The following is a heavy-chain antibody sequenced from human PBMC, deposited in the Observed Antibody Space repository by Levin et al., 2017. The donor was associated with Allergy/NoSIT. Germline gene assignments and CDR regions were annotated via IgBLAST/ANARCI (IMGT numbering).Heavy chain of an antibody. D-gene: IGHD3-22*01. CDR3: ARGVDSSASNWFDP. CDR1: GGSFSGYY. CDR2: INHSGST. V-gene: IGHV4-34*01. J-gene: IGHJ5*02. Sequence: SETLSLTCAVYGGSFSGYYWSWIRQPPGKGLEWIGEINHSGSTNYNPSLKSRVTISVDTSKNQFSLKLSSVTAADTAVYYCARGVDSSASNWFDPWGQGTLVTVSS.